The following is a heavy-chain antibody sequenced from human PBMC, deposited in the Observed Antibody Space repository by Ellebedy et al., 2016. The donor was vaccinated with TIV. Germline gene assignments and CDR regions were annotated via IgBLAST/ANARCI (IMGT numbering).Heavy chain of an antibody. CDR2: LYYTGST. CDR1: GGSVSSGSCY. V-gene: IGHV4-61*01. D-gene: IGHD4-17*01. Sequence: SETLSLTCTVSGGSVSSGSCYWSWIRQPPGKGLEWIGYLYYTGSTNYNPSLKSRVTISVDTSKNQFSLKLSSVTAADTAVYYCARGDTTTVTTIDYWGQGTLVTVSS. J-gene: IGHJ4*02. CDR3: ARGDTTTVTTIDY.